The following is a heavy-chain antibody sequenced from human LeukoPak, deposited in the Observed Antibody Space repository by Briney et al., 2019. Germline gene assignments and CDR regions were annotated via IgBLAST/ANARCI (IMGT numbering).Heavy chain of an antibody. D-gene: IGHD1-26*01. Sequence: GGSLRLSCAASGFKFSNYWMSWVRQAPGKGPEWVANIKQDGSAKYYVDAVKGRFTISRDNGNSSLHLQMNSLRAEDTAVYYCIRLSGPLDDYWGQGTLVTVSS. J-gene: IGHJ4*02. CDR1: GFKFSNYW. CDR2: IKQDGSAK. V-gene: IGHV3-7*03. CDR3: IRLSGPLDDY.